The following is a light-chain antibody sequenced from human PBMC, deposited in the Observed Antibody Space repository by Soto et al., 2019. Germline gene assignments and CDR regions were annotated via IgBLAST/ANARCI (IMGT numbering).Light chain of an antibody. J-gene: IGLJ2*01. CDR3: SSYTSASTPVV. CDR2: DVS. CDR1: GSDVGGYNY. V-gene: IGLV2-14*01. Sequence: QSALTQPASVSVSPGQSITISCTGTGSDVGGYNYVSWYQQHPGKAPKVMIYDVSNRPSGVSNRFSGSKSGNTASLTISGLQAEDEADYYCSSYTSASTPVVFGGGTKLTVL.